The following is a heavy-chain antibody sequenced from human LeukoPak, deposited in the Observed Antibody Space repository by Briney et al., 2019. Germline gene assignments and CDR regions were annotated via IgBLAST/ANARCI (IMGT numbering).Heavy chain of an antibody. Sequence: KPSETLSLTCTVSGGSINSSSYYWGWIRQPPGKGLEWIGNIFHSGSTYYNPPLKSRVTISVDTSKNQFSLKLNSVTAADTAVYYCARLVAAAGMLLDYWGQGTLVTVSS. V-gene: IGHV4-39*01. J-gene: IGHJ4*02. CDR1: GGSINSSSYY. CDR3: ARLVAAAGMLLDY. D-gene: IGHD6-13*01. CDR2: IFHSGST.